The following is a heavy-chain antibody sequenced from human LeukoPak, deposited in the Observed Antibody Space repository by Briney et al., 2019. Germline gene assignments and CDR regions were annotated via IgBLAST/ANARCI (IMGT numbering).Heavy chain of an antibody. Sequence: TSETLSLTCTVSGGFISSYYWSWIRQPPGKGLEWIGYIYYSGSTNYNPSLKSRVTISVDTSKNQFSLKLSPVTAADTAVYYCARALRGRYWYFDLWGRGTLVTVSS. J-gene: IGHJ2*01. CDR3: ARALRGRYWYFDL. V-gene: IGHV4-59*01. CDR2: IYYSGST. CDR1: GGFISSYY.